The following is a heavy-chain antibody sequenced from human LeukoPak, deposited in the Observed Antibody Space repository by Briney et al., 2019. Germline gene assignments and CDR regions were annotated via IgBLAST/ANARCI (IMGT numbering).Heavy chain of an antibody. CDR2: IIPIFGTA. Sequence: EASVKVSCKASGGTFSSYAISWVRQAPGQGLEWMGGIIPIFGTANYAQKFQGRVTITADESTSTAYMELSSLRSEDTAVYYCAGARGYSGSYYSYFDYWGQGTLVTVSS. V-gene: IGHV1-69*01. J-gene: IGHJ4*02. D-gene: IGHD1-26*01. CDR3: AGARGYSGSYYSYFDY. CDR1: GGTFSSYA.